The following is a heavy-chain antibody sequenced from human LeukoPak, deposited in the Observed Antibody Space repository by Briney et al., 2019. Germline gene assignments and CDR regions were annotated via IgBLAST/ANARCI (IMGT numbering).Heavy chain of an antibody. CDR3: AKSPYRFNALDI. Sequence: GGSLRLSCAASGFTFSTSVMIWVRQAPGKGLEGVSLISGSGGYTFYADSVKGRFTMSRDNSKNTVYLQMNSLRVEDTALYYCAKSPYRFNALDIWGQGTIVTVSS. V-gene: IGHV3-23*01. D-gene: IGHD2-21*01. CDR2: ISGSGGYT. J-gene: IGHJ3*02. CDR1: GFTFSTSV.